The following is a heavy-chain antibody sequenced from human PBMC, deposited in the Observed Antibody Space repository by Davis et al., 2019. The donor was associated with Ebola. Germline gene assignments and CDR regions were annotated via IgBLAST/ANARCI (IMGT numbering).Heavy chain of an antibody. CDR2: SDTEANT. V-gene: IGHV3-23*01. Sequence: GGSLRLSCAASGLTFSNYVWYWVRQASGRGLEWISASDTEANTNYADSVKGRFTTSRDNSRNTVFLQMNSLRAEDTAVYYCAKIGVRHSGDYWGQGTLVTVSS. J-gene: IGHJ4*02. CDR1: GLTFSNYV. CDR3: AKIGVRHSGDY. D-gene: IGHD3-10*01.